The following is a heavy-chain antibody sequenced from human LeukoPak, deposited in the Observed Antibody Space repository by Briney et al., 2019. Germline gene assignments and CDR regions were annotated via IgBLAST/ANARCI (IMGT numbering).Heavy chain of an antibody. CDR3: ARYDYVWGSYRYRGEFDY. J-gene: IGHJ4*02. V-gene: IGHV3-48*03. D-gene: IGHD3-16*02. CDR1: GFTFSSYA. Sequence: PGGSLRLSCAASGFTFSSYAMSWVRQAPGKGLEWVSYISSSGSTIYYADSVKGRFTISRDNAKNSLYLQMNSLRAEDTAVYYCARYDYVWGSYRYRGEFDYWGQGTLVTVSS. CDR2: ISSSGSTI.